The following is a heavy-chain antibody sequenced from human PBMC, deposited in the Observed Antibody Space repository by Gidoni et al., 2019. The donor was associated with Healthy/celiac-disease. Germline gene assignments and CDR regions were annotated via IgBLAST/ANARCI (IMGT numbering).Heavy chain of an antibody. V-gene: IGHV3-23*01. Sequence: APGKGLEWVPAISGSGGSTCYADSVKGWFTISRDNPKNTLYLQMNSLRAEDTAVYYCAKYTDAFDIWGQGTMVTVSS. CDR3: AKYTDAFDI. D-gene: IGHD1-20*01. CDR2: ISGSGGST. J-gene: IGHJ3*02.